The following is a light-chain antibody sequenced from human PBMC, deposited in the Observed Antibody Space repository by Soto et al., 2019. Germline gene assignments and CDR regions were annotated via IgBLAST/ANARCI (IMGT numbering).Light chain of an antibody. CDR1: QSITNS. J-gene: IGKJ2*01. V-gene: IGKV1-39*01. CDR2: AAS. Sequence: DIQMTQSPSSLSASVGDRVTITCRASQSITNSLNWYQHKPGKAPTLLVYAASSLQSGVPSRFSGSGSGTDFTLTISRLEPEDSAMYYCQQYGGSLYIFGQGTKLEI. CDR3: QQYGGSLYI.